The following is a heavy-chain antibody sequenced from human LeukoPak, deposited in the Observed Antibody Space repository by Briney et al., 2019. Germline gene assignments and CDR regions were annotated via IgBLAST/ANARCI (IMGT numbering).Heavy chain of an antibody. CDR2: IYYSGST. D-gene: IGHD3-16*01. CDR1: GGSISSGGYY. V-gene: IGHV4-31*03. CDR3: AREGAYGGSNWFDP. Sequence: SQTLSLTCTVSGGSISSGGYYWSWIRQHPGKGLEWIGYIYYSGSTYYNPSLKSRVTISVDTSKNQFSLKLSSVTAADTAVYYCAREGAYGGSNWFDPWGQGTLVTVSS. J-gene: IGHJ5*02.